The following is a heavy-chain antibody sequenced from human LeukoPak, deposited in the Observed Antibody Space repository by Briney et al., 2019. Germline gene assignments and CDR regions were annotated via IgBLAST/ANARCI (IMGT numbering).Heavy chain of an antibody. CDR3: ARTMVRARKWFDP. D-gene: IGHD3-10*01. CDR1: GGSISSSSYY. Sequence: PSETLSLTCTVSGGSISSSSYYWGWIRQPPGKGLAWIGSIYYSRSTYYNPSLKSRVTISVDTSKNQCSLKLSSVTAADTAVYYCARTMVRARKWFDPWGQGTLVTVSS. V-gene: IGHV4-39*01. J-gene: IGHJ5*02. CDR2: IYYSRST.